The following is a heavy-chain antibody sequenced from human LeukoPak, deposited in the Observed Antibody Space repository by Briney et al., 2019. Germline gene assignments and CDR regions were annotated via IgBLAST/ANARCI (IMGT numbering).Heavy chain of an antibody. CDR2: ISDSSSAM. V-gene: IGHV3-48*04. CDR1: GFTFSSYS. J-gene: IGHJ4*02. Sequence: GGSLRLSCAASGFTFSSYSMNWVRQAPGKGLEWVSYISDSSSAMYYADSVKGRFTISRDNAKNSLYLQMNSLRAEDTAVYYCARLPAYCSSTSCYYDYWGQGTLVTVSS. D-gene: IGHD2-2*01. CDR3: ARLPAYCSSTSCYYDY.